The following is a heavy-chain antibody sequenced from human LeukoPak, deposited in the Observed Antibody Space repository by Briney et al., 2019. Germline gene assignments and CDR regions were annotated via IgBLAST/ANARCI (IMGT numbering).Heavy chain of an antibody. J-gene: IGHJ6*02. CDR1: GGSISSYY. D-gene: IGHD1/OR15-1a*01. Sequence: NTSETLSLTCTVSGGSISSYYWSWIRQPPGKGLVWIGRIDQSYYQSGSTYYNPPLRSRVTISVDTSQNQLSLKLTSVTAADTAMYYCARRGTGATYYGMDVWGQGTTVTVSS. CDR2: IDQSYYQSGST. CDR3: ARRGTGATYYGMDV. V-gene: IGHV4-59*05.